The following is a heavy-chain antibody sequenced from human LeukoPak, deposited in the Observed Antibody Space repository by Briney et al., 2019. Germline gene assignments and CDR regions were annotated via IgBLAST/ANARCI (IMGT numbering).Heavy chain of an antibody. CDR2: ISAYNGNT. J-gene: IGHJ5*02. Sequence: ASVNVSCKASGYTFTSYGISWVRQAPGQGLEWMGWISAYNGNTNYAQKLQGRVTMTADTSTSTAYMELRSLRSDDTAVYYCARDGPNLSSRWFDPWGQGTLVTVSS. D-gene: IGHD3-16*02. V-gene: IGHV1-18*01. CDR1: GYTFTSYG. CDR3: ARDGPNLSSRWFDP.